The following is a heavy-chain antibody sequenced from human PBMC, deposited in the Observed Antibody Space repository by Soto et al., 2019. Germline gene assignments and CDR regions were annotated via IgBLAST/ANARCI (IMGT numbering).Heavy chain of an antibody. CDR1: GFTFSTYS. CDR2: INNSSYI. J-gene: IGHJ4*02. V-gene: IGHV3-21*01. CDR3: AREGGYCYGGTCRYFDY. Sequence: EVQLVESGGGLVKPGGSLRLSCAASGFTFSTYSMNWVRQAPGKGLEWVSSINNSSYIYYADSVKGRFTISRVDAKNSLYLQMNSLRAEDTAVYYCAREGGYCYGGTCRYFDYWGQGTLVTVSS. D-gene: IGHD2-15*01.